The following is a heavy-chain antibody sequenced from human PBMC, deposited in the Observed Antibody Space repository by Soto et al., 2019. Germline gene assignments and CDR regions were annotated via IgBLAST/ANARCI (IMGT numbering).Heavy chain of an antibody. CDR2: IIPIFGTV. Sequence: QVQLVQSGAEVKKPGSSVKVSCKASGGTFSSYAISWVRQAPGQGLEWMGGIIPIFGTVNYAQKFQGRVTITAVKSTSTAYTELSSLRSEDTAVYYCAAVGNIAAAGTGWFDPWGQGTLVTVSS. CDR1: GGTFSSYA. J-gene: IGHJ5*02. V-gene: IGHV1-69*06. CDR3: AAVGNIAAAGTGWFDP. D-gene: IGHD6-13*01.